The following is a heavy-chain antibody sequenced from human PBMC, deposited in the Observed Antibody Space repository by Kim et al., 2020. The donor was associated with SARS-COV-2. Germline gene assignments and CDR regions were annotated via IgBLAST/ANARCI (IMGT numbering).Heavy chain of an antibody. CDR3: ARGGQQLGSDY. Sequence: GGSLRLSCAASGFTFNSYTMQWVRQAPGKGLEWVSSISSNSYYIYYADSVKGRFTISRDNAKNSLYLQMNSLRAEDTAVYYCARGGQQLGSDYWGQGTLVTVS. J-gene: IGHJ4*02. CDR1: GFTFNSYT. V-gene: IGHV3-21*06. D-gene: IGHD6-13*01. CDR2: ISSNSYYI.